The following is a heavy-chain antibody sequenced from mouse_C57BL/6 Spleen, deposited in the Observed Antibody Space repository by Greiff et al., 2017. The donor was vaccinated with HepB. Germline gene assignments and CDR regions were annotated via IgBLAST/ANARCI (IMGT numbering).Heavy chain of an antibody. CDR2: INYDGSST. V-gene: IGHV5-16*01. J-gene: IGHJ1*03. CDR3: ARDSARYFDV. CDR1: GFTFSDYY. Sequence: VKVVESEGGLVQPGSSMKLSCTASGFTFSDYYMAWVRQVPEKGLEWVANINYDGSSTYYLDSLKSRFIISRDNAKNILYLQMSSLKSEDTATYYCARDSARYFDVWGTGTTVTVSS.